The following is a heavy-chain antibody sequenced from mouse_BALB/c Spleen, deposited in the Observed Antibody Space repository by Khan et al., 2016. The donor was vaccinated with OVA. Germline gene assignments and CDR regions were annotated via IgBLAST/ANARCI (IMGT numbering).Heavy chain of an antibody. CDR2: IWAGGST. D-gene: IGHD2-10*01. CDR1: GFSLTNYS. J-gene: IGHJ4*01. CDR3: ARQNAYNGNCEAMDY. Sequence: QVQLKQSGPGLVAPSQSLSITCTVSGFSLTNYSVNWVRQPPGKGLEWLGIIWAGGSTNYNSALMSRVSIRKDNAKSQVFLKMHSLQTDDTAMYYCARQNAYNGNCEAMDYWGQGTSITVSS. V-gene: IGHV2-9*02.